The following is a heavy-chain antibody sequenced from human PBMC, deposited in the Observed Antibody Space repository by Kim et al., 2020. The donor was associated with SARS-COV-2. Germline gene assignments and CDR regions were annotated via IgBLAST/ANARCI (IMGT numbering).Heavy chain of an antibody. J-gene: IGHJ3*01. V-gene: IGHV4-34*01. CDR1: GGSFSGYY. Sequence: SETLSLTCAVYGGSFSGYYWSWIRQPPGKGLEWIGEINHSGSTNYNPSLKSRVTISVDTSKNQFSLKLSSVTAADTAVYYCARVTYMGSSWPSHGELWGQGTMVTVSS. CDR2: INHSGST. CDR3: ARVTYMGSSWPSHGEL. D-gene: IGHD6-13*01.